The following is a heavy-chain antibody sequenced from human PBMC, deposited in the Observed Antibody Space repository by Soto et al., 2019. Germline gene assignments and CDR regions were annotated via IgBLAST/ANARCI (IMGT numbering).Heavy chain of an antibody. Sequence: QVQLQESGPGLVKPSQTLSLTCTVSGGSISSGDYYWSWIRQPPGKGLEWIGYIYYSGSTYYNPSLNHQVTISVDTSKNQVARKLSSVTAADTAVYYCARCRAYSSSWYGGGYYYYGMDVWGQGTTVTVSS. V-gene: IGHV4-30-4*01. CDR3: ARCRAYSSSWYGGGYYYYGMDV. J-gene: IGHJ6*02. CDR1: GGSISSGDYY. D-gene: IGHD6-13*01. CDR2: IYYSGST.